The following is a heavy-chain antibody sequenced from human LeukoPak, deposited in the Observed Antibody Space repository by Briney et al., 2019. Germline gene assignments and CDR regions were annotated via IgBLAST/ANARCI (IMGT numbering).Heavy chain of an antibody. CDR1: GIPFSRYT. V-gene: IGHV3-21*01. D-gene: IGHD3-22*01. Sequence: PGGSLRLSCTVSGIPFSRYTMNWVRQAPGKGLEWVSSIHETSRSMYYADSVRGRFTISRDNARNSLFLQMNGLSADDTAVYYCARMKDSSGNSAEVAYWGRGTLVTVSS. CDR2: IHETSRSM. J-gene: IGHJ4*02. CDR3: ARMKDSSGNSAEVAY.